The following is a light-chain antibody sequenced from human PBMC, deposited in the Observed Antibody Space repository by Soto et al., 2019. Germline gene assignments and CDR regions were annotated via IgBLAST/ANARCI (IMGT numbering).Light chain of an antibody. J-gene: IGKJ4*02. V-gene: IGKV1-39*01. CDR3: QQTYSTPRT. CDR1: QSVTTY. Sequence: DIQMTQSPSSLSASVGDRVTITCRASQSVTTYLNWYQQKPGKAPNLLIYGVSSLQSGVPSRFSGSGSGTEFTLTISSLHPEDFATYYCQQTYSTPRTVGGGTKVEIK. CDR2: GVS.